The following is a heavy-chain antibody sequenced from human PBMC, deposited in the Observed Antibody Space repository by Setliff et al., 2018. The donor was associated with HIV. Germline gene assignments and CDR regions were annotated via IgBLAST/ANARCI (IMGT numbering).Heavy chain of an antibody. Sequence: SETLSLTCAVSGYSISSDYYWGWIRQPPGKGLEWIGSLYHSGSTYYNPSLKSRVTISVDTSNNQVSLKLNSVTAADTAVYYCARAPITIFGVIIILVYFDYWGQGTLVTSPQ. V-gene: IGHV4-38-2*01. J-gene: IGHJ4*02. D-gene: IGHD3-3*01. CDR3: ARAPITIFGVIIILVYFDY. CDR1: GYSISSDYY. CDR2: LYHSGST.